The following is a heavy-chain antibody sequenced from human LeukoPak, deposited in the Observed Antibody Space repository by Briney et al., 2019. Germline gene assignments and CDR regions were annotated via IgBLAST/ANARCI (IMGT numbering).Heavy chain of an antibody. CDR2: INPSNGGT. Sequence: ASVTLSCKASGYTFTYHYIHLVRQAPGQGLEWMGIINPSNGGTNYAQRFQGRVTMTRDTSTSTVYMELSSLDSEDTAVYYCARESDVGKDFDCWGRGNLHRVSS. CDR1: GYTFTYHY. D-gene: IGHD1-1*01. CDR3: ARESDVGKDFDC. V-gene: IGHV1-46*01. J-gene: IGHJ4*02.